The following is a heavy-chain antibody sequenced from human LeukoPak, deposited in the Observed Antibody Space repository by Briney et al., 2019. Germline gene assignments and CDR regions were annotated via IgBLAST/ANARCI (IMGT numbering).Heavy chain of an antibody. CDR1: GFTFDDYG. V-gene: IGHV3-20*04. J-gene: IGHJ4*02. CDR2: INWNGGST. CDR3: AKAPVTTCSGAYCYPFDY. D-gene: IGHD2-21*01. Sequence: GGSLRLSCAVSGFTFDDYGMSWVRQAPGKGLEWVSGINWNGGSTGYADSVKGRFTISRDNAKNSLYLQMNSLRAEDTAVYYCAKAPVTTCSGAYCYPFDYWGQGTLVTVSS.